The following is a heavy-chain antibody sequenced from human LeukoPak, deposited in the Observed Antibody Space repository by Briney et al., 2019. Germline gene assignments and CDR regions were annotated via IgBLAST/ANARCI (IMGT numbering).Heavy chain of an antibody. CDR2: ISAYNGNT. D-gene: IGHD3-16*01. V-gene: IGHV1-18*01. J-gene: IGHJ4*02. CDR3: ARDGAAY. Sequence: ASVKVSCKVSGYTLTELSMHWVRQAPGKGLEWMGWISAYNGNTNYAQKLQGRVTMTTDTSTSTVYMELRSLRSDDTAVYCCARDGAAYWGQGTLVTVSS. CDR1: GYTLTELS.